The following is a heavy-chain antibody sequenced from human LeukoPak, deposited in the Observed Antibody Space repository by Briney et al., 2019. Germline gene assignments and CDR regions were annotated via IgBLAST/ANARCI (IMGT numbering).Heavy chain of an antibody. CDR3: ARDCTSCYTQFDY. V-gene: IGHV4-34*01. D-gene: IGHD2-2*02. CDR2: INHSGST. Sequence: SETLSLTCAVYGGSFSGYYWSWIRQPPGKGLEWIGEINHSGSTNYNPSLKSRVTISVDTSKNQFSLKLSSVTAADAAVYYCARDCTSCYTQFDYWGQGTLVTVSS. CDR1: GGSFSGYY. J-gene: IGHJ4*02.